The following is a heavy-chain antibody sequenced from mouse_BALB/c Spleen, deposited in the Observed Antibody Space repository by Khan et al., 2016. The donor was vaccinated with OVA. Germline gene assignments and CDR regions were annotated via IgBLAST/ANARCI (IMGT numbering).Heavy chain of an antibody. CDR2: INPHIGET. Sequence: VQLQQSGPELVQPGASVKISCKASGYSFTGYFMNWVMQSHGKSLEWIGRINPHIGETLYNQKLKDKATLTVDESSSTAHMELRSRASEDDAVYYCARKKGSDFDYWGQGTTLTVSS. J-gene: IGHJ2*01. D-gene: IGHD1-1*02. CDR3: ARKKGSDFDY. V-gene: IGHV1-20*02. CDR1: GYSFTGYF.